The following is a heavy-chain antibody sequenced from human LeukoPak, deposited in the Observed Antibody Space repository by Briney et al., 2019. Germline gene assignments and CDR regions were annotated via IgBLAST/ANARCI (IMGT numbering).Heavy chain of an antibody. Sequence: GGSLRLSCAASGFTFSSYSMNWVRQAPGKGLVWVSRINSDGSSTSYADSVKGRFTISRDNAKNTLYLQMNSLRAEDTAVYYCARVRTIFGVVPDYWGQGTLVTVSS. V-gene: IGHV3-74*01. CDR3: ARVRTIFGVVPDY. J-gene: IGHJ4*02. CDR2: INSDGSST. CDR1: GFTFSSYS. D-gene: IGHD3-3*01.